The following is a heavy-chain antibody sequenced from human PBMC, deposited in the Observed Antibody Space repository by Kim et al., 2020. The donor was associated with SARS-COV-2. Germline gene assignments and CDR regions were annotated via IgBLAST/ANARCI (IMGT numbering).Heavy chain of an antibody. V-gene: IGHV3-30*18. CDR1: RFTFSSYG. Sequence: GGSLRLSCAASRFTFSSYGMHWVRQAPGKGLEWVTVISYDGSNKYYADSVKGRFTISRDNSQNTLYLQMNSLRAEDTAVYCCAKGVDTTMDIDYWGQGTLVTVSS. CDR3: AKGVDTTMDIDY. D-gene: IGHD5-18*01. J-gene: IGHJ4*02. CDR2: ISYDGSNK.